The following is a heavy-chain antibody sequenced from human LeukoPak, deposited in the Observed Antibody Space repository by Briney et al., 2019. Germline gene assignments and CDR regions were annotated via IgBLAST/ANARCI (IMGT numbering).Heavy chain of an antibody. CDR1: GGSISSSSYY. CDR2: IYYSGST. V-gene: IGHV4-39*01. Sequence: PSETLSLTCTVSGGSISSSSYYWGWIRQPPGKGLEWIGSIYYSGSTYYNPSLKSRVTISVDTSKNQFSLKLSSVTAADTAVYYCARGRRHLVWGQGTLVTVSS. D-gene: IGHD6-6*01. J-gene: IGHJ4*02. CDR3: ARGRRHLV.